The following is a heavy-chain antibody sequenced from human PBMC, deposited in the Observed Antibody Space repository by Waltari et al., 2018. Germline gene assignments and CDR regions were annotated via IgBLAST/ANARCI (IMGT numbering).Heavy chain of an antibody. V-gene: IGHV3-11*01. CDR1: GFTFSDYY. CDR2: ISSSGSTI. J-gene: IGHJ6*03. Sequence: QVPLVESGGGLVKPGGSLRLSCAASGFTFSDYYMSWIRQAPGTGLEGVSYISSSGSTIYYADSVKGRFTISRDNAKNSLYLQMNSLRAEDTAVYYCARSHYSSSWGYYYYYYMDVWGKGTTVTVSS. D-gene: IGHD6-13*01. CDR3: ARSHYSSSWGYYYYYYMDV.